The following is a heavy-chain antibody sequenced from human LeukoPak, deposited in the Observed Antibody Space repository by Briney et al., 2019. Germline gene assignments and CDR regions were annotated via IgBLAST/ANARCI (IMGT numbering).Heavy chain of an antibody. J-gene: IGHJ4*02. CDR2: INSDGSST. D-gene: IGHD3-22*01. CDR3: ARGLVITDIDY. V-gene: IGHV3-74*01. Sequence: HPGGSLRLSCAASGFTFSSYWMHWVRHAPGKGLVWVSRINSDGSSTSYADSVKGRFTISRDNAKNTLYLQMNSLRAEDAAVYYCARGLVITDIDYWGQGTLVTVSS. CDR1: GFTFSSYW.